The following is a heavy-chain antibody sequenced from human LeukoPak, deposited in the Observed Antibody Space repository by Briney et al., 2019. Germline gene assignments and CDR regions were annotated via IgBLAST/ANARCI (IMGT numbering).Heavy chain of an antibody. D-gene: IGHD1-1*01. V-gene: IGHV4-34*01. CDR1: GFTFSSYA. Sequence: GSLSLLCAAWGFTFSSYAMTWLRQPPGKGLEWIGEINHSGSTNYNPSLKSRVTISVDTSKNQFSLKLSSVTAADTAVYYCASLEEDDYWGQGNLVTVSS. J-gene: IGHJ4*02. CDR2: INHSGST. CDR3: ASLEEDDY.